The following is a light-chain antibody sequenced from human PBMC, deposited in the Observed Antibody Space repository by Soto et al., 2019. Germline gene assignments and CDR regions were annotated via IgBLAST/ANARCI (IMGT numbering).Light chain of an antibody. J-gene: IGKJ1*01. CDR3: QQRSSWWT. CDR2: DAS. Sequence: EIVMTQSPATLSVSPGERATLSCRASQSVSSYLAWYQQNPGQAPRLLIYDASNRATGIPARFSGSGSGTDFTLTISSLEPEDFAVYYCQQRSSWWTFGQGTKVDI. V-gene: IGKV3-11*01. CDR1: QSVSSY.